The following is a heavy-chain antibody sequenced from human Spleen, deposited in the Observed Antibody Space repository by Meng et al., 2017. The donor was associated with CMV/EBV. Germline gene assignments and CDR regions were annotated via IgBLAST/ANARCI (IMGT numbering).Heavy chain of an antibody. CDR2: ISSSGSII. Sequence: GESLKISCAASGFTFSSYDMNWVRQAPGKGLEWVSKISSSGSIIFYADSVKGRFTISRDNAKNSLYLQMDSLRAEDTAVYYCARDSHWGFDYWGQGTLVTVSS. CDR3: ARDSHWGFDY. V-gene: IGHV3-48*03. J-gene: IGHJ4*02. CDR1: GFTFSSYD. D-gene: IGHD7-27*01.